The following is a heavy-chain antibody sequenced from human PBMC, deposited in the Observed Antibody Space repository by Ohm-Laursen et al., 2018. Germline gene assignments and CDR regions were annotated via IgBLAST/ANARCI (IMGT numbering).Heavy chain of an antibody. CDR2: IKQDGSQK. D-gene: IGHD6-13*01. CDR1: GFTFSDHW. J-gene: IGHJ4*02. V-gene: IGHV3-7*01. CDR3: AGDRNSNTWSYY. Sequence: SLRLSCAASGFTFSDHWMTWVRQAPGKGLEWVANIKQDGSQKHYLGSVKGRFTISRDNAKNSLYLQMNSLRAEDTAVYYCAGDRNSNTWSYYWGQGTLVTVS.